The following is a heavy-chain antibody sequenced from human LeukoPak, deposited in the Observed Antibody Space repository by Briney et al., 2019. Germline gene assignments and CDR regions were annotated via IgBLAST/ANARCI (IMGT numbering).Heavy chain of an antibody. CDR2: ISSSSSYI. J-gene: IGHJ4*02. CDR1: GFTFSSYS. V-gene: IGHV3-21*04. D-gene: IGHD6-13*01. CDR3: AKGTSSWHEFDS. Sequence: GGSLRLSCAASGFTFSSYSMNWVRQAPGKGREGVSSISSSSSYIYYADSVKGRFTISRDNSKNYLYLQMNSLRAEATALYYCAKGTSSWHEFDSWGQGTLVTVSS.